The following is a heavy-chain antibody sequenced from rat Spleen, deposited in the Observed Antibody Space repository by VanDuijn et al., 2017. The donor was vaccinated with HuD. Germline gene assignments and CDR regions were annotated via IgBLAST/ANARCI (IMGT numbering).Heavy chain of an antibody. Sequence: QVQLKESGPGLVQPSQTLSLTCTVSGFSLTSYTVSWVRQPPGKGLEWMGLIWGNGNTNYSSPLRSRLSISRDTSKSQVFLKLNSLQTEDTAMYFCASRGRTYWGQGVMVTVSS. CDR1: GFSLTSYT. CDR3: ASRGRTY. V-gene: IGHV2-13*01. J-gene: IGHJ2*01. CDR2: IWGNGNT.